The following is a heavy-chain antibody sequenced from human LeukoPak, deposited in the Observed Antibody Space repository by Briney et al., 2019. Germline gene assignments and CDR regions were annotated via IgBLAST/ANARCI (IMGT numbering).Heavy chain of an antibody. J-gene: IGHJ6*02. V-gene: IGHV3-7*01. CDR1: GFTFSESW. D-gene: IGHD1-1*01. CDR2: KKGDGTET. CDR3: ATYTNWVAGDV. Sequence: PGGSLRLSCGASGFTFSESWITWVRQAPGQGLEWVAAKKGDGTETDYVDSVKGLFTISRDNAKNSLYLQMNSLRAEDTAVYYCATYTNWVAGDVWGQGTTVSLSS.